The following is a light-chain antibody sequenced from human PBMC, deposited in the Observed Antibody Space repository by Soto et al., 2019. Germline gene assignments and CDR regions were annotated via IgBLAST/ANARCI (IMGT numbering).Light chain of an antibody. Sequence: QSALTQPASVSGSPGQSITISCTGTSSDVGGYNYVSWYQQHPGKAPKLLIYDVSNRPSGVSNRFSGSKSGNTASLTSSGLQAEDEADYYCSSYTSCSNVVFCGGTELTVL. V-gene: IGLV2-14*01. CDR2: DVS. CDR3: SSYTSCSNVV. J-gene: IGLJ2*01. CDR1: SSDVGGYNY.